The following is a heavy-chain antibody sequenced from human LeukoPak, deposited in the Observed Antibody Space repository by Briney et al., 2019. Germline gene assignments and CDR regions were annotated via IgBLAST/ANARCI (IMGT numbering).Heavy chain of an antibody. Sequence: GGSLRLSCAASGFTFSSYWMHWVRQAPGKGLVWVSRINSDGSSTSYADSVKGRFTISRDNAKNSLYLQINGLRAEDTAVYYCAKERREYCSSTSCPQYYYYGMDVWGQGTTVTVSS. J-gene: IGHJ6*02. CDR3: AKERREYCSSTSCPQYYYYGMDV. D-gene: IGHD2-2*01. V-gene: IGHV3-74*01. CDR1: GFTFSSYW. CDR2: INSDGSST.